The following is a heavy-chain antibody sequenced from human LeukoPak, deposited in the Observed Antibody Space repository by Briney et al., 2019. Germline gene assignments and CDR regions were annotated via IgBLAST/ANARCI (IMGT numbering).Heavy chain of an antibody. J-gene: IGHJ4*02. CDR3: TTGQAGSHRRKYYFDY. D-gene: IGHD3-10*01. Sequence: PGGSLRLSCAASGFTFSNAWMSWVRQAPGKGLEWVGRIKSKTDGGTTDYAAPVKGRFTISRDDSKNTLYLQMNSLKTEDTAVYYCTTGQAGSHRRKYYFDYWGQGTLVTVSS. CDR1: GFTFSNAW. CDR2: IKSKTDGGTT. V-gene: IGHV3-15*01.